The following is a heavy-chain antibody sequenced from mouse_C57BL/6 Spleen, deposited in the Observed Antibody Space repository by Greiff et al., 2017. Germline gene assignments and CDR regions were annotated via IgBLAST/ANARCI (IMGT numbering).Heavy chain of an antibody. Sequence: EVKLMESGGGLVKPGGSLKLSCAASGFTFSDYGMHWVRQAPEKGLEWVAYISSGSSTIYYADTVKGRFTISRDNAKNTLFLQMTSLRSEDTAMYYCARLYYGNYVGMDYWGQGTSVTVSS. D-gene: IGHD2-1*01. CDR2: ISSGSSTI. CDR3: ARLYYGNYVGMDY. CDR1: GFTFSDYG. J-gene: IGHJ4*01. V-gene: IGHV5-17*01.